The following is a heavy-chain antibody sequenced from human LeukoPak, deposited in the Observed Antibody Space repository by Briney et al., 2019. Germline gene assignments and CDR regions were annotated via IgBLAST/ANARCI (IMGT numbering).Heavy chain of an antibody. D-gene: IGHD3-22*01. J-gene: IGHJ4*02. CDR1: GFTFSSYA. Sequence: PGGSLRLSCEATGFTFSSYAMAWVRQAPGKGLEWVSGISGSGGSTDYADSVKGRFTISRGNSKNTLYLQMNSLRVEDTAVYYCAREEGVVITSKSPGYWGQGTLVTVSS. CDR3: AREEGVVITSKSPGY. V-gene: IGHV3-23*01. CDR2: ISGSGGST.